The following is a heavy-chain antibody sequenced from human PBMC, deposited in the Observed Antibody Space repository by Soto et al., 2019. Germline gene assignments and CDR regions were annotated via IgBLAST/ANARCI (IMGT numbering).Heavy chain of an antibody. CDR1: GGSISSSNW. V-gene: IGHV4-4*02. D-gene: IGHD6-13*01. CDR3: ARAGRMPTDRSSWYLDY. J-gene: IGHJ4*02. CDR2: IYHSGST. Sequence: QVQLQESGPGLVKPSGTLSLTCAVSGGSISSSNWWSWVRQPPGEGLEWIGEIYHSGSTNYNPSRKSRVTISVDKTKNQFPLKLSSVTAADTAVYYCARAGRMPTDRSSWYLDYWGQGTLVTVAS.